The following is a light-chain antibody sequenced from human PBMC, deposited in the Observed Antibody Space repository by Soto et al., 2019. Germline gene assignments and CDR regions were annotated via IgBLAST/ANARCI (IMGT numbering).Light chain of an antibody. V-gene: IGLV2-8*01. J-gene: IGLJ2*01. CDR1: SSDVGGYNY. CDR3: SSYAGRLGV. CDR2: EVS. Sequence: QSVLTQPPSASGSPGQSVTISCTGTSSDVGGYNYVSWYQQHPGKAPKLMIYEVSKRPSGVPDRFSGSKSANTASLTVSGLQAEDEADYYCSSYAGRLGVFGGGTKLTVL.